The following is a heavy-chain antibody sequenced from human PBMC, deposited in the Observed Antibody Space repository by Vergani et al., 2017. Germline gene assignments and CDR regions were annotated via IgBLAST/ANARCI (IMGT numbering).Heavy chain of an antibody. J-gene: IGHJ4*02. D-gene: IGHD1-26*01. CDR2: ISYDGSNK. CDR1: GFTFSSYG. V-gene: IGHV3-30*18. Sequence: VQLLESGGGLVEPGGSLRLSCAASGFTFSSYGMHWVRQAPGKGLEWVAVISYDGSNKYYADSVKGRFTISRDNSKNTLYLQMNSLRAEDTAVYYCAKDGGGSSFDYWGQGTLVTVSS. CDR3: AKDGGGSSFDY.